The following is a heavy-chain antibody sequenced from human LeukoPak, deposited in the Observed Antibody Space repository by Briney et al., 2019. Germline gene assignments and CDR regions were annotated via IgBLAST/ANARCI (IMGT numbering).Heavy chain of an antibody. CDR3: ANGQLWTPSH. Sequence: PGGSLRLSCAGSGFTFSNYAMIWVRQAPRRGPEWVSAIGGRGTNTFCADSVKGRFTISRDNSKNTLYLQMNSLRAEDTAVYYCANGQLWTPSHWGQGALVTVSS. J-gene: IGHJ4*02. V-gene: IGHV3-23*01. CDR2: IGGRGTNT. D-gene: IGHD5-18*01. CDR1: GFTFSNYA.